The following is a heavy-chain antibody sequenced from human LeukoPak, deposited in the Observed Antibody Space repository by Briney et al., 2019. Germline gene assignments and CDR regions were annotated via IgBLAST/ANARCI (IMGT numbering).Heavy chain of an antibody. Sequence: PSETLSLTCAVYGGSFSGYYWNWIRQPPGKGLEWIGDINHSGSTNYNPSLKSRVTVSVDTSKNQFSLKLSSVTAADTAVYYCARPGYSSGWYFPKYNWFDPWGQGTLVTVSS. CDR3: ARPGYSSGWYFPKYNWFDP. V-gene: IGHV4-34*01. J-gene: IGHJ5*02. CDR2: INHSGST. CDR1: GGSFSGYY. D-gene: IGHD6-19*01.